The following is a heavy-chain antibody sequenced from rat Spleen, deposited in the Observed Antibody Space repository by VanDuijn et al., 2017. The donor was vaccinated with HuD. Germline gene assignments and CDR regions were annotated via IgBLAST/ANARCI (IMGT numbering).Heavy chain of an antibody. CDR2: ISYSGST. J-gene: IGHJ2*01. V-gene: IGHV3-4*01. CDR1: GYTITSGY. Sequence: EIQLQESGPGLVKPSQSLSLICSVTGYTITSGYDWSWIRKFPGNKMEWMGYISYSGSTKYNPSPKSRIPITRDTSKKQFFLQLNSVTTEETATYYWARKAIRGFDYWGQGVMVTVSS. CDR3: ARKAIRGFDY. D-gene: IGHD4-3*01.